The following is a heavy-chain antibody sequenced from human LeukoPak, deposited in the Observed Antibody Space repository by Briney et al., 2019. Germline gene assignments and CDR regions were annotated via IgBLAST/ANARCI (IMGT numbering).Heavy chain of an antibody. D-gene: IGHD3-22*01. CDR2: IWCDGSNK. Sequence: GRSVKLSCAASVFSFSSYCMHWVRHAPCKGLEWVADIWCDGSNKYYADSVKGRFTISRDNSKNTLYLQMNSLRAEDTAVYYCARDLYYYDSSGYSVTPGIDYWGQGTLVTVSS. CDR1: VFSFSSYC. CDR3: ARDLYYYDSSGYSVTPGIDY. J-gene: IGHJ4*02. V-gene: IGHV3-33*01.